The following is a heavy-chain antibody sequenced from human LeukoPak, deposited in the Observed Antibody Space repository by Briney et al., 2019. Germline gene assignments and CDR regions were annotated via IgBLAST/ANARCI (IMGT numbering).Heavy chain of an antibody. D-gene: IGHD3-10*01. CDR1: GFTFSSYA. CDR3: VRITMVRGAFDY. V-gene: IGHV3-23*01. CDR2: ISGSGGST. J-gene: IGHJ4*02. Sequence: GGSLRLSCAASGFTFSSYAMSWVRQAPGKGLEWVSAISGSGGSTYYADSVKGRFTISRDNSKNTLCLQMNSLRAEDTAVYYCVRITMVRGAFDYWGQGTLVTVSS.